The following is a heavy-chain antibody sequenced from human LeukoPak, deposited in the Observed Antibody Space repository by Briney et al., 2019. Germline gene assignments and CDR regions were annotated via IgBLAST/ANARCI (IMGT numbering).Heavy chain of an antibody. D-gene: IGHD1-26*01. CDR3: AKVVGPFDY. CDR1: GFTFHNYA. CDR2: ISGNGGST. V-gene: IGHV3-23*01. J-gene: IGHJ4*02. Sequence: GGSLRLSCAASGFTFHNYAMSWVRQAPGKGLEWVSSISGNGGSTYYADSLKGRFTISRDNSKDTLYLQMNSLRAEDTAVYSCAKVVGPFDYWGQGTLVTVSS.